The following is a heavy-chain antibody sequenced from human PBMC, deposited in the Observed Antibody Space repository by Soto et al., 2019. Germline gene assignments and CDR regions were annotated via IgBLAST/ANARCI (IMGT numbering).Heavy chain of an antibody. Sequence: QVQLQESGPGLVKPSHTLSLTCAVSGDSIGTDGYYWSWIRQVPGKGLEWIGHMYYSGSTSYNPSQKGRVTISGATSKNQFPQSLTSVTAADTAVYFCARGGVLRFLKWFPGGWLDPWGQGTLVSVSS. D-gene: IGHD3-3*01. CDR1: GDSIGTDGYY. J-gene: IGHJ5*02. CDR3: ARGGVLRFLKWFPGGWLDP. CDR2: MYYSGST. V-gene: IGHV4-31*11.